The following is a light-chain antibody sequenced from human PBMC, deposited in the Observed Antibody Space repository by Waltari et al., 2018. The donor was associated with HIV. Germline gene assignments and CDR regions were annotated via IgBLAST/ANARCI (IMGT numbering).Light chain of an antibody. CDR1: QGINNY. J-gene: IGKJ4*01. V-gene: IGKV1-9*01. Sequence: DIQLTQSPSFLSASVGDRVTITCRASQGINNYLAWYQQKPGKAPRLLIYAASTLQSGVPSRFSGSGSGTEFSLTISSLQPEYFATYYCQQLNSYPRRLTFGGGTKVEVK. CDR2: AAS. CDR3: QQLNSYPRRLT.